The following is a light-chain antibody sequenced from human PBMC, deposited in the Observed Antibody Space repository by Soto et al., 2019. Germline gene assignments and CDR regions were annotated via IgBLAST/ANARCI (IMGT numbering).Light chain of an antibody. CDR2: KTS. CDR3: QQYADWPLT. Sequence: IVMTQSPATVSVSPGESTSLSCRASRTIGTNLGWYQQKPGQAPRLLISKTSNRATGVPARFIGSGSGTEFTLPITSLQSEDIAVYYCQQYADWPLTFGGGTKVDIK. J-gene: IGKJ4*01. CDR1: RTIGTN. V-gene: IGKV3-15*01.